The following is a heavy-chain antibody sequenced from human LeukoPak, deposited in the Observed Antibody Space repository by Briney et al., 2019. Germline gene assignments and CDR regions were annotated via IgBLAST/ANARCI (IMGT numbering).Heavy chain of an antibody. D-gene: IGHD6-19*01. CDR3: ARHDTSGWYAFDQ. CDR2: INTDGSST. J-gene: IGHJ5*02. V-gene: IGHV3-74*01. CDR1: GFTFSSYS. Sequence: PGRSLRLSCAASGFTFSSYSMNWVRQAPGKGLVWVSRINTDGSSTNYADSVKGRFTISRDNAENTLYLQMSSLRAEDTAVYYCARHDTSGWYAFDQWGQGTLVTVSS.